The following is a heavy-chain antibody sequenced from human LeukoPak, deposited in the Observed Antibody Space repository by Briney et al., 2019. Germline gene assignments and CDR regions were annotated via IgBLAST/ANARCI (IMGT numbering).Heavy chain of an antibody. CDR3: ARACYDFWSGYNSGGYFDY. J-gene: IGHJ4*02. V-gene: IGHV4-59*01. D-gene: IGHD3-3*01. CDR2: IYYSGST. Sequence: SETLSLTCTVSGGSISSYYWSWIRQPPGKGLEWIGYIYYSGSTNYNPSLKSRVTISVDTSKNQFSLKLSSVTAADTAVYYCARACYDFWSGYNSGGYFDYWGQGTLVTVSS. CDR1: GGSISSYY.